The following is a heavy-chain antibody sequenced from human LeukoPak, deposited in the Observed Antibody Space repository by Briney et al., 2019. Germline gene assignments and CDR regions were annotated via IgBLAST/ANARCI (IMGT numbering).Heavy chain of an antibody. Sequence: SETLSLTCIVSGGSISSSIYYWAWVRQPPGKGLEWIGSIYYSGSTYYNPSLKSRVTISVDTSNNQFSLKLSSVTAADTAVYYCARPEAHYYYGMDVWGQGTTVTVSS. CDR2: IYYSGST. CDR1: GGSISSSIYY. V-gene: IGHV4-39*07. J-gene: IGHJ6*02. CDR3: ARPEAHYYYGMDV.